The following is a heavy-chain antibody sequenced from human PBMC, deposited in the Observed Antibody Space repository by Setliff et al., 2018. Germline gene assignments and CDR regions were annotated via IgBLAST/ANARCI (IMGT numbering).Heavy chain of an antibody. CDR1: GFTFSAYE. D-gene: IGHD5-18*01. CDR3: ARDQGSYGYRAFDY. V-gene: IGHV3-48*03. Sequence: QTGGSLRLSCAASGFTFSAYELNWVRQAPGKGLEWVSYISNGGSAVYYADSVKGRFTISRDNAKNSLYLQMNSLRAEDTAVYYCARDQGSYGYRAFDYWGQGTLVTVSS. CDR2: ISNGGSAV. J-gene: IGHJ4*02.